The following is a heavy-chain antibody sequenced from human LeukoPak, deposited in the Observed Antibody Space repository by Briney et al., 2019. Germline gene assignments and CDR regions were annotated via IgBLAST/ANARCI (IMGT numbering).Heavy chain of an antibody. CDR2: IYYSGFT. V-gene: IGHV4-59*01. CDR1: AGLMRSYY. CDR3: ARGRLTGDPHFDY. Sequence: SETVSLPCSVSAGLMRSYYWICIRQPPGRALEGIAYIYYSGFTNYNPSLKSRVTISVDTSKNQFSLKLSSVTAADTAIYYCARGRLTGDPHFDYWGQGTLVTVSS. D-gene: IGHD7-27*01. J-gene: IGHJ4*02.